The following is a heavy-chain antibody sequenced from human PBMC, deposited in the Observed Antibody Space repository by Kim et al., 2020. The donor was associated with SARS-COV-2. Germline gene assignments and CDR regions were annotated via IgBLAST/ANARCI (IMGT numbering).Heavy chain of an antibody. V-gene: IGHV4-61*01. Sequence: SETLSLTCTVSGGSVSSGSYYWSWIRQPPGKGLEWIGYIYYSGSTNYNPSLKSRVTISVDTSKNQFSLKLSSVTAADTAVYYCARGGGSYDAFDIWGQGTMVTVSS. CDR1: GGSVSSGSYY. J-gene: IGHJ3*02. CDR3: ARGGGSYDAFDI. D-gene: IGHD1-26*01. CDR2: IYYSGST.